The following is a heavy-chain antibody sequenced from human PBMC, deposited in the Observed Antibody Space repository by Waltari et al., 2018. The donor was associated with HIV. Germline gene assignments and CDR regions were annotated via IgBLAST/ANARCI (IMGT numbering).Heavy chain of an antibody. CDR1: GFIFTDFA. CDR3: VKDSGRAADVFDL. J-gene: IGHJ3*01. Sequence: QLLESGGGLVEPGGSLGLSCAASGFIFTDFAMGWVRQAPGKGLGWVSAIRGGGETFYAASVKGRFTISRDNSKNTLYLQMNSLRADDAAVYYCVKDSGRAADVFDLWGQGTMVTVSS. CDR2: IRGGGET. D-gene: IGHD3-10*01. V-gene: IGHV3-23*01.